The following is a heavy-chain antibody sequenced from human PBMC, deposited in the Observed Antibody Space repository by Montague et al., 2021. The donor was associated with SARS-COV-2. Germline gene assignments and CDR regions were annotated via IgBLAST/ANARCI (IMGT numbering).Heavy chain of an antibody. CDR1: GGSISSYY. CDR2: IHTSGST. CDR3: ASGKYYDFWSGYYSHDYVSGMDV. Sequence: SETLSLTCTVSGGSISSYYWSWIRQSAGKGLEWIGRIHTSGSTDYNPSLNSRVTMSVDTSKNQFSLKLSSVTAADTAVYYRASGKYYDFWSGYYSHDYVSGMDVWGQGTTVTASS. D-gene: IGHD3-3*01. V-gene: IGHV4-4*07. J-gene: IGHJ6*02.